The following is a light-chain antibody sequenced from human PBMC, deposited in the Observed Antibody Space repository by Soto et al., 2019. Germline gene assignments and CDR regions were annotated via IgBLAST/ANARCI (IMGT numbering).Light chain of an antibody. V-gene: IGKV1-33*01. CDR3: QQYDTLPPYT. CDR2: DAS. Sequence: DIPMTQSPSSLSASVGDRVTIACQANQDIGNYLNWYQQKPGKAPRLLIYDASNLEIGVPSRFSGSGSGTDFTFTISNLQPEAIATYYCQQYDTLPPYTFGQGTKVQLK. CDR1: QDIGNY. J-gene: IGKJ2*01.